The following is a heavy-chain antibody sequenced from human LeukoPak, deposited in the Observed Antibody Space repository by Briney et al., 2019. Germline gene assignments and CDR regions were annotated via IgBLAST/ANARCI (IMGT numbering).Heavy chain of an antibody. CDR3: AHATYYDFWSGYPEFDY. CDR2: IYWSDDK. V-gene: IGHV2-5*01. D-gene: IGHD3-3*01. Sequence: SGPTLVSPTQTLTLTCTFSGFSLITDRVGVGWIRQPPGKALEWLALIYWSDDKRYSPSLKSRLTITKDTSKNQVVLTMTNMHPVDTATYYCAHATYYDFWSGYPEFDYWGQGTLVVVSS. J-gene: IGHJ4*02. CDR1: GFSLITDRVG.